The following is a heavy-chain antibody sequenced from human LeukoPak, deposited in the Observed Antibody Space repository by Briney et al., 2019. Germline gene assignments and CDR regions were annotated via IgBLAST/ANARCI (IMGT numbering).Heavy chain of an antibody. CDR3: ARYCSSTSCTYYNYYGMDV. D-gene: IGHD2-2*01. CDR1: GGSISSGGYY. V-gene: IGHV4-31*03. J-gene: IGHJ6*04. CDR2: IYYSGST. Sequence: PSETLSLTCTVSGGSISSGGYYWSWIRQHPGKGLKWIGYIYYSGSTYYNPSLKSRVTISVDTSKNQFSLKLSSVTAADTAVYYCARYCSSTSCTYYNYYGMDVWGKGTTVTVSS.